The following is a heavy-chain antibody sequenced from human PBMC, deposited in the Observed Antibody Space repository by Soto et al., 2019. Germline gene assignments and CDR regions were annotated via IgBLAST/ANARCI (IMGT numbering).Heavy chain of an antibody. V-gene: IGHV3-53*01. CDR2: IYSGGST. D-gene: IGHD6-6*01. CDR1: GFTVSSNY. CDR3: ARGYSSSSSYY. J-gene: IGHJ4*02. Sequence: GGSLRLSCAASGFTVSSNYMSWVRQAPGKGLEWVSVIYSGGSTYYADSVKGRFTISRDNSKNTLYLQMNSLRAEDTAVYYCARGYSSSSSYYWGQGTLVTVSS.